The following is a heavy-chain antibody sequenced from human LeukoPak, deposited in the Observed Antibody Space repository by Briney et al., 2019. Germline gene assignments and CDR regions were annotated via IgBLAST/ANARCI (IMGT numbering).Heavy chain of an antibody. D-gene: IGHD1-26*01. V-gene: IGHV3-43*02. CDR1: GFTFDDYA. Sequence: PGGSLRLSCAASGFTFDDYAMHWVRQAPGKGLEWVSLISGDGGSTYYADSVKGRFTISRDNSKNSLYLQMNSLSAEDTAVHYCARDRPYSGSHGGDYWGQGTLVTVAS. CDR3: ARDRPYSGSHGGDY. CDR2: ISGDGGST. J-gene: IGHJ4*02.